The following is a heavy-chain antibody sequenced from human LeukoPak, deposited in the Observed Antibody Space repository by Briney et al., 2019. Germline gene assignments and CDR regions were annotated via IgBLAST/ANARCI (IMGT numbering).Heavy chain of an antibody. J-gene: IGHJ3*02. CDR3: ARSDTIFGVVIALGAFDI. D-gene: IGHD3-3*01. Sequence: KPSETLFLTCTVSGGSISSSSYYWGWIRQPPGQGLEWIGSIYYSGSTYYNPSLKSRVTISVDTSKNQFSLKLSSVTAADTAVYYCARSDTIFGVVIALGAFDIWGQGTMVTVSS. CDR2: IYYSGST. V-gene: IGHV4-39*01. CDR1: GGSISSSSYY.